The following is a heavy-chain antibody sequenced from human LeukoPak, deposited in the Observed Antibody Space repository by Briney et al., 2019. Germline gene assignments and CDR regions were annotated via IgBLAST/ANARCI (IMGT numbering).Heavy chain of an antibody. CDR1: GFTFSSYS. V-gene: IGHV3-74*01. D-gene: IGHD3-10*01. CDR3: ARALGSGCAFDI. CDR2: ISTDGSTT. J-gene: IGHJ3*02. Sequence: GGSLRLSCAASGFTFSSYSMNWVRQAPGKGLVWVSRISTDGSTTTYADSVKGRFTISRDNAKNTLYLQMNSLRAEDTAVYYCARALGSGCAFDIWGQGTMVTVSS.